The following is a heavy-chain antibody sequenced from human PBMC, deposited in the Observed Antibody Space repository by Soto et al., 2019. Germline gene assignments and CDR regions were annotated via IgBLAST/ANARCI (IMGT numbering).Heavy chain of an antibody. D-gene: IGHD3-22*01. CDR3: ARTTPGPPYYFYSSGYYGF. Sequence: QVQLVQSGAEVKKPGSSVKVSCKASGGTFSSYAISWVRQAPGQGLEWMGGIIPIFGTANYAQKFQGRVTITADESTSTAYMELSSLRSEDTAVYYCARTTPGPPYYFYSSGYYGFWGQGTLVTVSS. CDR2: IIPIFGTA. J-gene: IGHJ4*02. V-gene: IGHV1-69*01. CDR1: GGTFSSYA.